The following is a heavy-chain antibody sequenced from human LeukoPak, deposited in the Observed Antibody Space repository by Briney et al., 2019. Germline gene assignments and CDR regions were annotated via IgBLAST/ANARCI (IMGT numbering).Heavy chain of an antibody. V-gene: IGHV3-11*01. CDR1: GFTFSDFH. D-gene: IGHD1-1*01. J-gene: IGHJ4*02. CDR3: ARYYLLATGSYAFDC. CDR2: ITSSGSTI. Sequence: GGSLRLSCAASGFTFSDFHMSWIRQAPGKGLEWVSYITSSGSTIYYADSMKGRFTISRDNAKNSLYLQMNSLRTEDTAVYYCARYYLLATGSYAFDCWGQGTLVTVSS.